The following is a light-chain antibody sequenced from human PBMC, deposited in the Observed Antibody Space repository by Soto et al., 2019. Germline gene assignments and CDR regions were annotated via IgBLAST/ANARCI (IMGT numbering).Light chain of an antibody. CDR2: EAA. J-gene: IGKJ1*01. Sequence: DIQMTQSPSTLSASVGDRVNITCRASQYIHNYVAWYQQKPGEAPKLLIYEAANLESGVPSRFSGSGTGTEFTLTISSLQPDDFATYYCQQSNNYPWTFGQGTRVEI. V-gene: IGKV1-5*03. CDR1: QYIHNY. CDR3: QQSNNYPWT.